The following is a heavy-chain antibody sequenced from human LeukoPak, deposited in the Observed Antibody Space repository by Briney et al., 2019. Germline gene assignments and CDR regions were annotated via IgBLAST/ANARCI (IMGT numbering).Heavy chain of an antibody. J-gene: IGHJ4*02. V-gene: IGHV3-66*01. CDR2: IYSGGST. D-gene: IGHD3-22*01. CDR3: ARGGDSGRYYGDY. Sequence: GGSLRLSCAASGFTVSSIYMKWVRQAPGKGLEWVSLIYSGGSTHYADSVKGRFTISRDDSENTLYLQMNTLRAEDTAVYYCARGGDSGRYYGDYWGQGTLVTVSS. CDR1: GFTVSSIY.